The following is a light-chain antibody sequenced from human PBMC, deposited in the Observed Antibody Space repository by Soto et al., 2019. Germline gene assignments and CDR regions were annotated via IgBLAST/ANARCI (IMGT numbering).Light chain of an antibody. J-gene: IGKJ1*01. CDR1: QSLTTD. V-gene: IGKV3-15*01. CDR3: QQYTNWPRT. Sequence: EIVMTPSPATLSLSPGERATLSCRASQSLTTDLAWYQQKPGQPPRLLIYGASTRDTDFPARFSGSGSGTEFTLTISSLQSKDSAVYYCQQYTNWPRTFGQGTKVDIK. CDR2: GAS.